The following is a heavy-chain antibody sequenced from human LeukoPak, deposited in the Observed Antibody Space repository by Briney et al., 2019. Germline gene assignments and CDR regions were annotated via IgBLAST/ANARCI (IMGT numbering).Heavy chain of an antibody. CDR1: GGSISSSSYY. CDR3: ARGGITLIVVEPNNWFDP. CDR2: IYYSGST. D-gene: IGHD3-22*01. Sequence: SETLSLTCTVSGGSISSSSYYWGWIRQPPGKGLEWIGSIYYSGSTCYNPSLKSRVTISVDTSKNQFSLKLSSVTAADTAVYYCARGGITLIVVEPNNWFDPWGQGTLVTVSS. J-gene: IGHJ5*02. V-gene: IGHV4-39*07.